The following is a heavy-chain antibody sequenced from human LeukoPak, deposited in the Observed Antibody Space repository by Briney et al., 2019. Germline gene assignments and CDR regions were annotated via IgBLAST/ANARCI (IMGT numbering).Heavy chain of an antibody. V-gene: IGHV3-23*01. J-gene: IGHJ3*02. CDR3: ARGGSYLSAFDI. CDR2: TSESGGST. Sequence: PGGTLRLSCEASGFTFSSYAMGWVRQAPGKGLEWVSVTSESGGSTHYADSVKGRFTIYRDNSKNTLYLQMNSLRAEDTAVYYCARGGSYLSAFDIWGQGTMVTVSS. CDR1: GFTFSSYA. D-gene: IGHD1-26*01.